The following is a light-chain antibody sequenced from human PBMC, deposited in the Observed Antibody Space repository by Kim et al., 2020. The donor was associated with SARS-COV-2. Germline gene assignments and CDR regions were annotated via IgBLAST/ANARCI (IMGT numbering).Light chain of an antibody. CDR1: NIASKS. CDR2: YDS. V-gene: IGLV3-21*04. Sequence: SYELTQPPSVSVAPGKTAGITCGADNIASKSVHWYQQKPGQAPVLVMYYDSDRPAGIPERFSGSNSGNTATLTISRVEGGDEAVYFCQVWDTSSGHLFDGGTQLTVL. CDR3: QVWDTSSGHL. J-gene: IGLJ2*01.